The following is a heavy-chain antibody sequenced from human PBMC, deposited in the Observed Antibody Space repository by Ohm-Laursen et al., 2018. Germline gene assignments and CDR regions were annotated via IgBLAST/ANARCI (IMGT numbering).Heavy chain of an antibody. V-gene: IGHV4-59*08. CDR2: VYYSGST. CDR3: ATMGSSIY. CDR1: GGSISRYY. Sequence: GTLSLTCTVSGGSISRYYWSRLRQPPGKGLEWIGYVYYSGSTNYNPSLKSRVTISVDTSKNQFSLKVSSVTAADTAVYYCATMGSSIYWGQGTLVTVSS. D-gene: IGHD1-26*01. J-gene: IGHJ4*02.